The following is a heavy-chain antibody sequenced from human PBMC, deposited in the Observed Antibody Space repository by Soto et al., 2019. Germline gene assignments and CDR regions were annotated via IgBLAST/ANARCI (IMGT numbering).Heavy chain of an antibody. J-gene: IGHJ4*02. CDR3: VRGSNGWSGIDY. Sequence: QVQLVESGGGVVQPGRSLRLSCAASGFTFSSYGMHWVRQAPGKGLEWVAVIWYDGSNKYYADSVKGRFTISRDNSKNTLYLQMNSLRAEDTAVYYCVRGSNGWSGIDYWGQGILVTVS. CDR1: GFTFSSYG. CDR2: IWYDGSNK. V-gene: IGHV3-33*01. D-gene: IGHD6-19*01.